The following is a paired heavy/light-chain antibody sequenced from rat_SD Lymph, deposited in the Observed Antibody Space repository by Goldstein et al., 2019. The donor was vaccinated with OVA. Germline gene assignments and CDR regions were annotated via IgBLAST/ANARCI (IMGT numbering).Light chain of an antibody. CDR1: EDIYNN. CDR3: QQSYDSPPT. Sequence: DIQMTQSPASLSASLGETVTIECLASEDIYNNLAWYQQKPGKSPQLLIYYASNLNNGVPSRFSGSGSGSQYSLKINSLQSEDVSIYFCQQSYDSPPTFGGGTKLEL. J-gene: IGKJ1*01. CDR2: YAS. V-gene: IGKV12S31*01.
Heavy chain of an antibody. CDR2: ITYSGGT. CDR3: ARYTNYGHRYYYYFDF. J-gene: IGHJ1*01. D-gene: IGHD1-3*01. CDR1: GYSITSKY. V-gene: IGHV3-1*01. Sequence: EMQLQESGPGLVKPSQPLSLTCSVTGYSITSKYWGWIRKFPGNRMEWMGYITYSGGTSYSPSLTSRVSITRDTSKNQFFLQLNSVTTEDTATYYCARYTNYGHRYYYYFDFWGPGTMVAVSS.